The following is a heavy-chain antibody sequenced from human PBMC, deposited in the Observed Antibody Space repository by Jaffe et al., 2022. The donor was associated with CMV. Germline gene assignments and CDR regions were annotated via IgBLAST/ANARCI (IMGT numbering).Heavy chain of an antibody. J-gene: IGHJ3*02. D-gene: IGHD2-15*01. CDR1: GGSISSSSYY. CDR3: ARHAPHPIGQYCSGGSCYPSLDAFDI. CDR2: IYYSGST. V-gene: IGHV4-39*01. Sequence: QLQLQESGPGLVKPSETLSLTCTVSGGSISSSSYYWGWIRQPPGKGLEWIGSIYYSGSTYYNPSLKSRVTISVDTSKNQFSLKLSSVTAADTAVYYCARHAPHPIGQYCSGGSCYPSLDAFDIWGQGTMVTVSS.